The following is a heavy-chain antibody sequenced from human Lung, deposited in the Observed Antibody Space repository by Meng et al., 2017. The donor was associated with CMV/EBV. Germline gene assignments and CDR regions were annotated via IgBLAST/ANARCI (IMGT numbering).Heavy chain of an antibody. CDR3: ARERGYCSMIDCYKDGMDV. Sequence: ASVKVSCKASGYTFTSYGISWVRQAPGQGLEWMGWINVYNGRRDYAQRFKDRVTMTTDTSTSTAHMDLKSLRSDDTATYYCARERGYCSMIDCYKDGMDVWXQGNXVTVDS. CDR1: GYTFTSYG. CDR2: INVYNGRR. D-gene: IGHD2-2*01. J-gene: IGHJ6*01. V-gene: IGHV1-18*01.